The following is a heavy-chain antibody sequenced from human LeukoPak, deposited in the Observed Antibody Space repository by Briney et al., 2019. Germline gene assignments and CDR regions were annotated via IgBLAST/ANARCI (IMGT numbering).Heavy chain of an antibody. V-gene: IGHV3-11*01. J-gene: IGHJ4*02. Sequence: GGSLRLSCAASGVTFSAYYMSWIRGGPGQGLEWGSYISSSGSTRYYAVSVKGRFAISRDNDKNSLYLQMNSLRAEDTAVYYCARDSLTMVRGVITWGQGTLVTVSS. CDR3: ARDSLTMVRGVIT. D-gene: IGHD3-10*01. CDR2: ISSSGSTR. CDR1: GVTFSAYY.